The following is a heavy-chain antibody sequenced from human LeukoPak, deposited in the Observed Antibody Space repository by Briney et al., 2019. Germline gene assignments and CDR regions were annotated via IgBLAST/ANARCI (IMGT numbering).Heavy chain of an antibody. J-gene: IGHJ5*02. CDR2: VYYSGNT. Sequence: SETLSLTCTVSGASISSGTHYWAWIRQPPGKGLEWIGSVYYSGNTYYNLSLKSRVTISVDTSKNQFSLKLSSVTAADTAVYYCANSLPATRAYRWFDTWGQGTLVTVSS. CDR3: ANSLPATRAYRWFDT. D-gene: IGHD2-21*01. V-gene: IGHV4-39*07. CDR1: GASISSGTHY.